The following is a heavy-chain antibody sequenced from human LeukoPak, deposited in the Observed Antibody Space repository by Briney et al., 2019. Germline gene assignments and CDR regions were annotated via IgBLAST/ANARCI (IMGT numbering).Heavy chain of an antibody. D-gene: IGHD4-23*01. Sequence: PSETLSLTCAAHGGSFSGYHWNWIRQSPGKGLEWIGEINDRGHTNYNPSLESRITISVDTSKKQFSLNLSSVTAADTAVYYCARDPTTVVTTPYYFDFWGQGTLVTVSS. J-gene: IGHJ4*02. V-gene: IGHV4-34*01. CDR1: GGSFSGYH. CDR2: INDRGHT. CDR3: ARDPTTVVTTPYYFDF.